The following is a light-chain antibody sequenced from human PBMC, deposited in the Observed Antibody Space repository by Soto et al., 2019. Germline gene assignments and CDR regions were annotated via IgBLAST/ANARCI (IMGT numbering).Light chain of an antibody. Sequence: TSSDVGGYNYVSWYQQHPGKAPKLMIYEVSKRPSGVPDRFSGSKSGNTASLTVSGLQVEDEADYYCSSYAGSSNWVFGEGTQLTVL. CDR3: SSYAGSSNWV. J-gene: IGLJ3*02. CDR1: SSDVGGYNY. V-gene: IGLV2-8*01. CDR2: EVS.